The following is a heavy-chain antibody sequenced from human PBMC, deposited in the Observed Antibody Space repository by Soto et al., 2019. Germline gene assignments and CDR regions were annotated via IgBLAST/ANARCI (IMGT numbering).Heavy chain of an antibody. V-gene: IGHV1-69*06. Sequence: QVRLVQSEDEVKKPGSSVKVSCEASGGTFSGNAISWVRQAPGQGLEWMGGIIPMFGKPEYAQKFQGRVTITAEKSTTIANMELSSLRSEATAVYYCASPRITREGYYFDSWGQGTLVTVSS. CDR1: GGTFSGNA. D-gene: IGHD1-20*01. J-gene: IGHJ4*02. CDR3: ASPRITREGYYFDS. CDR2: IIPMFGKP.